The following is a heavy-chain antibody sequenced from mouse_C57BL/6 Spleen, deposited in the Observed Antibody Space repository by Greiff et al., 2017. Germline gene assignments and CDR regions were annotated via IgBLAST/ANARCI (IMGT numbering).Heavy chain of an antibody. D-gene: IGHD2-4*01. CDR3: ARWGLGAMDY. CDR2: IYPGSGNT. J-gene: IGHJ4*01. Sequence: VQLQQSGAELVRPGASVKLSCKASGYTFTDYYINWVKQRPGQGLEWIARIYPGSGNTYYNEKFKGKATLTAEKSSSTAYMQLSSLTSEDSAVYFCARWGLGAMDYWGQGTSVTVSS. CDR1: GYTFTDYY. V-gene: IGHV1-76*01.